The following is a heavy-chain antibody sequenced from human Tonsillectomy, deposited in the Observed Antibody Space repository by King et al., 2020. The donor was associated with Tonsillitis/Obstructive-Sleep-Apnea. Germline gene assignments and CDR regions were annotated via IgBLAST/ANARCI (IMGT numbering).Heavy chain of an antibody. J-gene: IGHJ4*02. CDR1: GFTFNNYW. D-gene: IGHD6-25*01. V-gene: IGHV3-7*01. CDR3: ARDSLSSVRYSLIDY. CDR2: INQDGSWK. Sequence: VQLVESGGGLVQPGGSLRLSCAASGFTFNNYWMSWVRQAPGKGLEWVANINQDGSWKYYVDSVKGRFTISRDNAKNLLYLQMNSLRAEDTAVYYCARDSLSSVRYSLIDYWGQGTLVTVSS.